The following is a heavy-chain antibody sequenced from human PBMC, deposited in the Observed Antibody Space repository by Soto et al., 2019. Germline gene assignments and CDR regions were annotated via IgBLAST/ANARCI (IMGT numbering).Heavy chain of an antibody. CDR1: GGSISSSSYY. Sequence: SETLSLTCTVSGGSISSSSYYWGWIRQPPGKGLEWIGSIYYSGSTYYNPSLKSRVTISVDTSKNQFSLKLSSVTAADTAVYYCARLVFGVVIIPVNYWGQGTLVTVSS. CDR2: IYYSGST. D-gene: IGHD3-3*01. J-gene: IGHJ4*02. CDR3: ARLVFGVVIIPVNY. V-gene: IGHV4-39*01.